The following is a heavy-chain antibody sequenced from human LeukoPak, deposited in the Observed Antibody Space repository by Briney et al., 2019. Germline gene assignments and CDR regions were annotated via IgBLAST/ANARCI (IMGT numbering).Heavy chain of an antibody. V-gene: IGHV4-34*01. CDR2: INHSGST. J-gene: IGHJ4*02. CDR1: GGSFSGYY. D-gene: IGHD1-26*01. CDR3: AGGVWDTIDY. Sequence: SETLSLTCAVYGGSFSGYYWSWIRQPPGKGLEWIGEINHSGSTNYNPSLKSRVTISVDTSKNQFSLKLSSVTAADTAVYYCAGGVWDTIDYWGQGTLVTVSS.